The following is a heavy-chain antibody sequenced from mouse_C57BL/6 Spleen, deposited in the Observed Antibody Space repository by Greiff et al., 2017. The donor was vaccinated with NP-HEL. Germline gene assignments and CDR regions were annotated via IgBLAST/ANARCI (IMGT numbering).Heavy chain of an antibody. V-gene: IGHV1-66*01. Sequence: QVQLKESGPELVKPGASVKISCKASGYSFTSYYIHWVKQRPGQGLEWIGWIYPGSGNTKYNEKFKGKATLTADTSSSTAYMQLSSLTSEDSAVYYCASRGGSSYLWYFDVWGTGTTVTVSS. D-gene: IGHD1-1*01. CDR1: GYSFTSYY. CDR2: IYPGSGNT. J-gene: IGHJ1*03. CDR3: ASRGGSSYLWYFDV.